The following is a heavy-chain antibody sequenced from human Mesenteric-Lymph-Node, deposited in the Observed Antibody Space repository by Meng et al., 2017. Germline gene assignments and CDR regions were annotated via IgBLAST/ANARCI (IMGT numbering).Heavy chain of an antibody. CDR1: GFTFSSYE. CDR3: ASDVGYSSGGSYGY. J-gene: IGHJ4*02. D-gene: IGHD6-19*01. V-gene: IGHV3-48*03. CDR2: ISSSGSTI. Sequence: GESLKISCAASGFTFSSYEMNWVRQAPGKGLEWVSYISSSGSTIYYAESVKGRFTISRDNAKNALYLQMNSLRAEDTAVYYCASDVGYSSGGSYGYWGQGTLVTVSS.